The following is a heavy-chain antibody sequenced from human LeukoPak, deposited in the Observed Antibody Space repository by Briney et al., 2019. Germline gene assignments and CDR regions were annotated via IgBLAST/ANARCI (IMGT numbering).Heavy chain of an antibody. V-gene: IGHV3-30*02. Sequence: GGSLRLSCAASGFTFSSYGMHWVRQAPGKGLEWVAFIRYDGSNKYYADSVKGRFTISGDNSKNTLYLQMNSLRAEDTAVYYCAKDYYDSSGVDYWGQGTLVTVSS. D-gene: IGHD3-22*01. J-gene: IGHJ4*02. CDR2: IRYDGSNK. CDR3: AKDYYDSSGVDY. CDR1: GFTFSSYG.